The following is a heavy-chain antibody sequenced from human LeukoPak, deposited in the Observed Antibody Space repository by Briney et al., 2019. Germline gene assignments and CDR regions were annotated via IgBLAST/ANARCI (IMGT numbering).Heavy chain of an antibody. CDR2: IYYIGST. J-gene: IGHJ4*02. CDR3: ARHVNSNGSPSDY. Sequence: GSLRLSCAASGFTFSSYEMNWVRQAPGKGLEWIGSIYYIGSTYYNPSLKSRVTISVDTSKNQFSLKLRSVTAADTAVYYCARHVNSNGSPSDYWGQGTLVTVSS. D-gene: IGHD1-26*01. V-gene: IGHV4-39*01. CDR1: GFTFSSYE.